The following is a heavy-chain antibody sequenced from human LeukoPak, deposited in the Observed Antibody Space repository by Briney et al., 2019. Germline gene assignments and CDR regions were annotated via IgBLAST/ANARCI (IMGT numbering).Heavy chain of an antibody. Sequence: HSGGSLRLSCAASGFTFSDYSRSWVRQAPGQGLEWISYISSSSNSIYYSDSVKGRFTISRDNAKNSLYLQMNSLRAEDTAVYYCLRYTYGYYFGYWGQGTLVTVSS. CDR3: LRYTYGYYFGY. D-gene: IGHD5-18*01. CDR1: GFTFSDYS. CDR2: ISSSSNSI. J-gene: IGHJ4*02. V-gene: IGHV3-48*01.